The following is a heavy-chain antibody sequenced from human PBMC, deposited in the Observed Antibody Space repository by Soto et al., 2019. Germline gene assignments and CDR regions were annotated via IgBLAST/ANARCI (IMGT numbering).Heavy chain of an antibody. CDR2: LSGSGGST. Sequence: EVQLLESGGGLVQPGGSLRLSCVASGFTVGSYGMSWVRQAPGKGLEWISSLSGSGGSTYYADSVKGRFTISGDNYKNTLYLQMTSLRADDSAVYYCAKDPNWNCGGLFDYWGQGTLVTVSS. CDR3: AKDPNWNCGGLFDY. J-gene: IGHJ4*01. D-gene: IGHD1-7*01. CDR1: GFTVGSYG. V-gene: IGHV3-23*01.